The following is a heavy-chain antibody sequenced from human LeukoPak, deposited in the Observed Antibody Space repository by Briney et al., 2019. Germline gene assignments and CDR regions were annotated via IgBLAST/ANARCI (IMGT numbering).Heavy chain of an antibody. CDR2: VRNKPNGYTT. CDR1: GFSISDHY. D-gene: IGHD4-17*01. V-gene: IGHV3-72*01. J-gene: IGHJ4*02. CDR3: TRVRHGDYFDY. Sequence: GGSLRLSCAASGFSISDHYMDWVRQAPGKGLEWVGRVRNKPNGYTTDYGTSVKGRFTISSDDSKNSLYLRINSLTSEDTAVYYCTRVRHGDYFDYWGQGTLVSVSS.